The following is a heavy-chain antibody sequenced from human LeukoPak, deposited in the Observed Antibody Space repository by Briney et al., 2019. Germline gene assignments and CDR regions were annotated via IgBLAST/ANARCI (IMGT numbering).Heavy chain of an antibody. CDR1: GGSISSYY. D-gene: IGHD3-10*01. V-gene: IGHV4-59*01. Sequence: PSETLSLTCTVSGGSISSYYWSWIRQPPGKGLEWIGYIYYSGSTNYNASLKSRVSISVDTSKNQFSLRLSSVTAADTAVYYCARGFYGSGSYYKSPFDCCGQGTLVTVSS. CDR2: IYYSGST. J-gene: IGHJ4*02. CDR3: ARGFYGSGSYYKSPFDC.